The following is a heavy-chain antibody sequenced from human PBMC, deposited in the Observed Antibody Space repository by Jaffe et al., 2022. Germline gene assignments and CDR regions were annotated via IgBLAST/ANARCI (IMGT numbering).Heavy chain of an antibody. J-gene: IGHJ5*02. Sequence: EVQLVESGGGLVQPGRSLRLSCAASGFTFDDYAMHWVRQAPGKGLEWVSGISWNSGSIGYADSVKGRFTISRDNAKNSLYLQMNSLRAEDTALYYCAKDMYEGIAVAGSWGQGTLVTVSS. V-gene: IGHV3-9*01. CDR1: GFTFDDYA. CDR2: ISWNSGSI. CDR3: AKDMYEGIAVAGS. D-gene: IGHD6-19*01.